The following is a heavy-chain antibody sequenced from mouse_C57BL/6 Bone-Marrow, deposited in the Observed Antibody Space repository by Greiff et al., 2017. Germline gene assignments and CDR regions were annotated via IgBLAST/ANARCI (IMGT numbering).Heavy chain of an antibody. CDR2: IHPNSGST. V-gene: IGHV1-64*01. CDR3: AIDSSGYVFDY. CDR1: GYTFTSYW. D-gene: IGHD3-2*02. J-gene: IGHJ2*01. Sequence: QVQLKQSGAELVKPGASVKLSCKASGYTFTSYWMHWVKQRPGQGLEWIGMIHPNSGSTNYNEKFKSKATLTVDKSSSTAYMQLSSLTSEDSAVYYCAIDSSGYVFDYWGQGTTLTVSS.